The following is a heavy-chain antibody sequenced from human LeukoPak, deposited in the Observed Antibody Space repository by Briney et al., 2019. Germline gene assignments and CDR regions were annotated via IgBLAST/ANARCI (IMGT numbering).Heavy chain of an antibody. Sequence: GGSLRLSCAASGFTFSSYSMNWVRQAPGKGLGWDSYISSSSSTIYYADSVKGRFTISRDNAKNSLYLQMDSLRAEDTAVYYCARDKITMIVVVSDAFDIWGQGTMVTVSS. J-gene: IGHJ3*02. CDR2: ISSSSSTI. CDR1: GFTFSSYS. D-gene: IGHD3-22*01. V-gene: IGHV3-48*01. CDR3: ARDKITMIVVVSDAFDI.